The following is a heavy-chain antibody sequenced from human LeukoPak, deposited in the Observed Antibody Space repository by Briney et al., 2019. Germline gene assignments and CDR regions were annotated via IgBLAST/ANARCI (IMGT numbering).Heavy chain of an antibody. CDR2: ISDSGGST. CDR1: GFTFSSYA. CDR3: AKVSRIDGSGILLE. D-gene: IGHD3-10*01. Sequence: GGSLRLSCAASGFTFSSYAMNWVRQAPGEGLEWVSVISDSGGSTSYADSVKGRFTISRDNSKNTLYLQMNSLRAEDTAVYYCAKVSRIDGSGILLEWGQGTLVTVSS. J-gene: IGHJ4*02. V-gene: IGHV3-23*01.